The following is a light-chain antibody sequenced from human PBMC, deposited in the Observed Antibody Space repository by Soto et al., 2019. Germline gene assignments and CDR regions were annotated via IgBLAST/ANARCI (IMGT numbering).Light chain of an antibody. J-gene: IGKJ4*01. CDR1: QPVSSNY. CDR2: DAS. CDR3: QQFSSYPLT. Sequence: EIILTQSPDTLSLSPGARAPLSCRARQPVSSNYLAWYQQKPGQAPRLLIYDASSRATGIPDRFSGGGSGTDFTLTISRLEPEDFAVYYCQQFSSYPLTFGGGTKVDIK. V-gene: IGKV3-20*01.